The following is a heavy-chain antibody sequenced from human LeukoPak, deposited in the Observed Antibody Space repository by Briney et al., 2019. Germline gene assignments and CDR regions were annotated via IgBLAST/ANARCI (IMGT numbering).Heavy chain of an antibody. D-gene: IGHD3-10*01. CDR1: GFTFSRYW. CDR2: IGSSSRYI. V-gene: IGHV3-21*01. Sequence: GGSLRLSCAASGFTFSRYWMHWVRQAPGKGLEWVSFIGSSSRYIYYADSVKGRFTISRDDAKNSLYLQMNSLRAEDTAVYYCARDVGSGSYSASDYWGQGTLVTVSS. CDR3: ARDVGSGSYSASDY. J-gene: IGHJ4*02.